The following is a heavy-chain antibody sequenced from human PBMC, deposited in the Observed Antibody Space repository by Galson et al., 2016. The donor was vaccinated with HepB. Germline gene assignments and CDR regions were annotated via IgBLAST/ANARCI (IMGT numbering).Heavy chain of an antibody. J-gene: IGHJ4*02. Sequence: SETLSLTCAVNGGPFSGYYWSWIRQSPGKGLEWIGGINHRGGTNYNPSLKSRFAISVDTSKNQFSLKVTSVTAADTAVYFFARDIFCSGGRCYEGVTFDSWGQGTLVTVSS. V-gene: IGHV4-34*01. CDR1: GGPFSGYY. D-gene: IGHD2-15*01. CDR2: INHRGGT. CDR3: ARDIFCSGGRCYEGVTFDS.